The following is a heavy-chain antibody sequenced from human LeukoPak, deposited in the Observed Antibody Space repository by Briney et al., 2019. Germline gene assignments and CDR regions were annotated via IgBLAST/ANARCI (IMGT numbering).Heavy chain of an antibody. CDR3: AKGPYSGFS. J-gene: IGHJ5*02. CDR1: GFTFSTYS. D-gene: IGHD1-26*01. V-gene: IGHV3-48*04. Sequence: PGGSLRLSCAASGFTFSTYSMNWVRQAPGKGLEWVSYISSTSSTISYADSVKGRFTISRDNAKNSLYLQMNSLRVEDTAVYYCAKGPYSGFSWGQGTLVTVSS. CDR2: ISSTSSTI.